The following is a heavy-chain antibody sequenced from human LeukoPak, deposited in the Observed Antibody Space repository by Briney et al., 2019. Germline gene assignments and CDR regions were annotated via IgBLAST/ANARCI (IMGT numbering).Heavy chain of an antibody. CDR3: ARDYDDNSRCFGY. V-gene: IGHV1-18*01. J-gene: IGHJ4*02. CDR1: GFTFTTYG. D-gene: IGHD4-23*01. CDR2: ISAYSGHT. Sequence: ASVKVSCKTSGFTFTTYGINWVRQAPGQGLEWMGWISAYSGHTNYEKSLQGRVTMTRDTSTSTAYMELRSLRSDDTAVYYCARDYDDNSRCFGYWGQGTLVTVPS.